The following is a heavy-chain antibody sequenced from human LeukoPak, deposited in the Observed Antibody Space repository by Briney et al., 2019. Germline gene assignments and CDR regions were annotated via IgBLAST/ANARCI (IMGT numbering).Heavy chain of an antibody. Sequence: SETLSLTCTVSGGSISSGSYYWSWIRRPAGKGLEWIGRLYTSGSTNYNPSLRSRVTISVDKSKNQFSLKLSSVTAADTAVYYCARDARDSSWSNYFDYWGQGTLVTVSS. V-gene: IGHV4-61*02. CDR1: GGSISSGSYY. D-gene: IGHD3-22*01. J-gene: IGHJ4*02. CDR3: ARDARDSSWSNYFDY. CDR2: LYTSGST.